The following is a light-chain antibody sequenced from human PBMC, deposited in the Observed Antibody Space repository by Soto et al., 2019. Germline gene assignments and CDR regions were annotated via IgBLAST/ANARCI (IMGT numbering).Light chain of an antibody. CDR2: KVS. Sequence: EVVMTQSPLSLPVTLGQPASISCRSSQSLAYIDGNTYLSWFQQRPGQSPRRLIYKVSNRESGXPXRXXGSGSGTDFTLKISGVEAEDVGVYYCMQGTHWPPYTFGQGTKLEIK. J-gene: IGKJ2*01. CDR1: QSLAYIDGNTY. CDR3: MQGTHWPPYT. V-gene: IGKV2-30*01.